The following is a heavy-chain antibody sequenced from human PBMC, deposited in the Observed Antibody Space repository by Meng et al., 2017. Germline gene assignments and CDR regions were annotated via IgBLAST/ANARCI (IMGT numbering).Heavy chain of an antibody. V-gene: IGHV4-34*01. D-gene: IGHD3/OR15-3a*01. J-gene: IGHJ4*02. CDR3: ARVLDPVLVEFDY. Sequence: HVRLQQWGAGLLKPSETLSLTCAVYGGSFSGYDWGWIRQPPGKRLEWIGEINHSGSTNYNPSLKSRVTISVDTSKNQFSLKLSSVTAADTAVYYCARVLDPVLVEFDYWGQGTLVTVSS. CDR2: INHSGST. CDR1: GGSFSGYD.